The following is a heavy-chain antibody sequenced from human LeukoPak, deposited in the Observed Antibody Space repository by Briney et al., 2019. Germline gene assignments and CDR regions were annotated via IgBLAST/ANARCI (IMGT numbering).Heavy chain of an antibody. Sequence: ASVTVSCKSSAYSFTSYDISWVRQAPGQGLEWMGLISAYTDNTNFAQKFQGRVTMTTDTSTSTNHKEVGSLSCDETAVYYCGRIGGGGNFLDYWGQGTLVTVSS. CDR3: GRIGGGGNFLDY. V-gene: IGHV1-18*01. D-gene: IGHD4-23*01. CDR2: ISAYTDNT. J-gene: IGHJ4*02. CDR1: AYSFTSYD.